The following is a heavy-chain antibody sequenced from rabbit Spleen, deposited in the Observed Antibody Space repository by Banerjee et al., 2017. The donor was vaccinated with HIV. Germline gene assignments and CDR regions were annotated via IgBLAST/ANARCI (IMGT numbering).Heavy chain of an antibody. Sequence: QEQLEESGGDLVKPGASLTLTCTASGFSFSNRFYMCCVRQAPGKGLEWIACIDSGSSGDTYYASWARGRFTISKTSSTTVTLQMTSLTAADTATYFCARETSSGWGIVSFYFSLWGPGTLVTVS. CDR2: IDSGSSGDT. V-gene: IGHV1S45*01. J-gene: IGHJ4*01. CDR3: ARETSSGWGIVSFYFSL. CDR1: GFSFSNRFY. D-gene: IGHD4-1*01.